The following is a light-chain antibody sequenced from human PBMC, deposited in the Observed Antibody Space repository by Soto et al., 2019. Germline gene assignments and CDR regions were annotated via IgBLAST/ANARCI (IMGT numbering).Light chain of an antibody. CDR1: SSNIGNNY. CDR2: ENN. V-gene: IGLV1-51*02. CDR3: GTWDSSLSAWV. J-gene: IGLJ3*02. Sequence: QSVLMQSPSVSAAPGQKVTISCSGRSSNIGNNYVSWYQHLPGTAPKLLIYENNKRPSGIPDRFSGSESGTSATLGITGLQTGDEADYYCGTWDSSLSAWVFGGGTKLTVL.